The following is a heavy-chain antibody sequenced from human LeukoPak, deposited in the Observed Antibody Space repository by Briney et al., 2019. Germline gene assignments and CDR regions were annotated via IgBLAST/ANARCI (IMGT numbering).Heavy chain of an antibody. V-gene: IGHV4-59*11. CDR2: IYYSGRT. CDR1: GGSMGIHY. J-gene: IGHJ3*02. D-gene: IGHD3-22*01. CDR3: ARLLDNDSSGNPDTFDM. Sequence: KPSETLSLTCTVSGGSMGIHYWSWIRQPPGKGLEWIGYIYYSGRTYYNPSLQSRVTISVDTSKNHFSLKLTSVTAADTAVYYCARLLDNDSSGNPDTFDMWGQGTMVTVSS.